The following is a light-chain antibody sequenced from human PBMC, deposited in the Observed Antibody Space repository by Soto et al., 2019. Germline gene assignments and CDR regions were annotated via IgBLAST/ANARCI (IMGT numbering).Light chain of an antibody. CDR2: DVS. V-gene: IGLV2-11*01. CDR1: SSDVAYYKY. Sequence: QSALTQPRSVSGSPGQSVTISCTGTSSDVAYYKYASWYQQHPGKAPKLMIYDVSNRPSGVPDRFSGSKSSNTASLTISGLQAEDEADYYCCSFAGNFVFGTGTKVTVL. CDR3: CSFAGNFV. J-gene: IGLJ1*01.